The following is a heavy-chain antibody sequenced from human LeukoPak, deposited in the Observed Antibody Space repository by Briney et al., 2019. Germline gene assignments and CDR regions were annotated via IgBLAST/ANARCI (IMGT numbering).Heavy chain of an antibody. CDR3: ARDSTADYGDHDAFDI. J-gene: IGHJ3*02. D-gene: IGHD4-17*01. Sequence: SETLSLTCAVSGGSISSGGYSWSWIRQPPGKGLEWIGYIYHSGSTYYNPSLKSRVTISVDTSKNQFSLKLSSVTAADTAVYYCARDSTADYGDHDAFDIWGQGTMVTVSS. V-gene: IGHV4-30-2*01. CDR1: GGSISSGGYS. CDR2: IYHSGST.